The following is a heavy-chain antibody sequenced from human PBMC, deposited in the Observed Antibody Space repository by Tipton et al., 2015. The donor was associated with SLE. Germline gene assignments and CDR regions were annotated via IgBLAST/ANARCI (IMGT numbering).Heavy chain of an antibody. CDR3: AKDYDYIWGSAWYFDY. D-gene: IGHD3-16*01. CDR2: IYYDGTKK. CDR1: GFTFSSYG. J-gene: IGHJ4*02. Sequence: RSLRLSCAASGFTFSSYGMHWVRQAPGKGLEWVAVIYYDGTKKYYADSVKGRFTISRDNAKNTLYLQMNSLRAEDTAVYYCAKDYDYIWGSAWYFDYSGLGTLVTVSS. V-gene: IGHV3-33*06.